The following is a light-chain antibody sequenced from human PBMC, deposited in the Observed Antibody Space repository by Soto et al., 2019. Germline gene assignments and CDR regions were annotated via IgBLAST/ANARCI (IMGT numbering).Light chain of an antibody. V-gene: IGKV1-9*01. CDR2: TAS. J-gene: IGKJ4*01. CDR3: QQLHGYPLA. Sequence: DIQLTQSPSFLSASVGNRVTITCRASQGISSYLAWYQQKPGKAPKLLIYTASTLQSGVPSRFSGRGCGREFTLTVSSLQAEDSATYYWQQLHGYPLAFGGGTQVEIK. CDR1: QGISSY.